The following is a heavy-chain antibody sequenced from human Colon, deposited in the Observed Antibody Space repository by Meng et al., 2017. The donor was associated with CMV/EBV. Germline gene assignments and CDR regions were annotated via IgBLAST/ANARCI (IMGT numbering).Heavy chain of an antibody. J-gene: IGHJ3*02. V-gene: IGHV1-18*01. CDR1: GYRFTSYG. CDR2: ISAYHGNT. D-gene: IGHD2-2*01. Sequence: ASVKVSCKASGYRFTSYGIDWVRQAPGQGLEWMGWISAYHGNTAYAHKFQDRVTMTTDTSTGTAYMELRRLTSDDTADYYCARNYCSSVDCNLGDGLNMWGQGTRVTVSS. CDR3: ARNYCSSVDCNLGDGLNM.